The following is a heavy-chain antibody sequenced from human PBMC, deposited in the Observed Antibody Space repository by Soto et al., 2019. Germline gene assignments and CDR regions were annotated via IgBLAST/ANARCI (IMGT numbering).Heavy chain of an antibody. CDR1: GFTYVKYA. J-gene: IGHJ4*02. V-gene: IGHV3-23*01. Sequence: EVQLLESGGALVQPGGSLRLSCEASGFTYVKYAMSWVRQAPGKGLEWVSGIIGDAGRTFYADSVKGRFTISRDNSENTVYLQMTSLRVEATAVYYCVTDTVVVIIGGDLDHWGQGALVTVPS. CDR3: VTDTVVVIIGGDLDH. D-gene: IGHD3-16*02. CDR2: IIGDAGRT.